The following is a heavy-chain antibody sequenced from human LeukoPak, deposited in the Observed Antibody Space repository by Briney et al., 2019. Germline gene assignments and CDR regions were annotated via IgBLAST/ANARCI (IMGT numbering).Heavy chain of an antibody. CDR1: GFTFSCYA. CDR2: ISGSGGGT. Sequence: GGSLRLSCAASGFTFSCYAMSWVRQAPGKGLEWVSAISGSGGGTYYADSVKGRFTISRDNSKNTLYLQMNSLRAEDTAVYYCAKDVHKAVAGTHYYWGQGTLVTVSS. CDR3: AKDVHKAVAGTHYY. D-gene: IGHD6-19*01. V-gene: IGHV3-23*01. J-gene: IGHJ4*02.